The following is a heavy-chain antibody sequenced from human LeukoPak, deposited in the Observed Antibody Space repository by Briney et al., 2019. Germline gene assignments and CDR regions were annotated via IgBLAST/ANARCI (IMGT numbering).Heavy chain of an antibody. V-gene: IGHV4-39*07. CDR2: IYYSGST. CDR1: GGSISSSSYY. CDR3: ARLSMTSDY. Sequence: SETLSLTCTVSGGSISSSSYYWGWIRQPPGKGLEWIGSIYYSGSTYYNPSLKSRVTISVDTSKNQFSLKLSSVTAADTAVYYCARLSMTSDYWSQGTLVTVSS. D-gene: IGHD2-21*02. J-gene: IGHJ4*02.